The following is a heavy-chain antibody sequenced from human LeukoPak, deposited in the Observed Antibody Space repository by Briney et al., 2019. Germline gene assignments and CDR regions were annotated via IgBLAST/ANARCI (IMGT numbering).Heavy chain of an antibody. CDR3: VKDSTTRASNLPDY. D-gene: IGHD1/OR15-1a*01. CDR2: IRHDGDTK. CDR1: GFTFNNYG. V-gene: IGHV3-33*03. J-gene: IGHJ4*02. Sequence: PGRSLRLSCEASGFTFNNYGMHWVRQAPGKGLEWVAVIRHDGDTKFYADSVKGRFTISRDKSKNTLYLEMNSLRAEDTAVYYCVKDSTTRASNLPDYWGQGTLVTVSS.